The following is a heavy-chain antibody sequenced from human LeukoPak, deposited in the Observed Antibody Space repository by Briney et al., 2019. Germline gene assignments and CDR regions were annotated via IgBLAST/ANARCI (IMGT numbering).Heavy chain of an antibody. CDR2: IKGDGSIT. Sequence: GGSLRLSCAASGFTFSNHWMHWVRQAPGKGPVWVSRIKGDGSITEYADSVKGRFTISRDNAKNTVYMRMNTLRAEDTALYYCARDSYGSVDYWGQGTLVTVSS. V-gene: IGHV3-74*03. CDR3: ARDSYGSVDY. J-gene: IGHJ4*02. D-gene: IGHD4-17*01. CDR1: GFTFSNHW.